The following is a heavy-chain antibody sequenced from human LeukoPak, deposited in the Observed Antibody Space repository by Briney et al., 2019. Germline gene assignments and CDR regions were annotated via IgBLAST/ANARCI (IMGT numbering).Heavy chain of an antibody. V-gene: IGHV3-43*02. CDR3: ARDKPSSHFDY. D-gene: IGHD6-6*01. CDR1: GFTFDDYA. CDR2: ISGDGVNT. Sequence: GGSLRLSCAASGFTFDDYAMHWVRQAPGRGLEWVSLISGDGVNTFYADSVKGRFTISRDKSKNSLYLQMNSLRTEDTALYYCARDKPSSHFDYWGQGTLVTVSS. J-gene: IGHJ4*02.